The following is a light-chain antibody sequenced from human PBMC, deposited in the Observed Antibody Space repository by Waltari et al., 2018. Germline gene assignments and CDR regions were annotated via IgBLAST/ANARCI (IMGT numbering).Light chain of an antibody. CDR1: QGVGDS. CDR2: GAS. Sequence: DIQLTQSPSSLSASAGDRVTITCRASQGVGDSVAWYQQKPGKPPTLLCYGASTLHSGVPSRFSGSGSETDFTLTISSLQPEDVATYYCQKYNIAPRTFGPGTKVEIK. CDR3: QKYNIAPRT. V-gene: IGKV1-27*01. J-gene: IGKJ1*01.